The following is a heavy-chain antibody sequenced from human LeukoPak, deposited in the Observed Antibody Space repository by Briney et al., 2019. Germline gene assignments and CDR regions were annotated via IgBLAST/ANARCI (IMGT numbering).Heavy chain of an antibody. Sequence: ASVKVSCKASGGTFSSYAISWVRQAPGQGLEWMGRIIPIFGTANYAQKFQGRVTITTDESTSTAYMGLSSLRSEDTAVYYCAVMVRGVIRYYYYYMDVWGKGTTVTVSS. D-gene: IGHD3-10*01. CDR3: AVMVRGVIRYYYYYMDV. CDR1: GGTFSSYA. J-gene: IGHJ6*03. CDR2: IIPIFGTA. V-gene: IGHV1-69*05.